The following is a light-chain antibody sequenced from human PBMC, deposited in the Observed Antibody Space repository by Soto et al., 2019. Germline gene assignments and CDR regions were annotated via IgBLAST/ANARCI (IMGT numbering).Light chain of an antibody. CDR1: SSDVGGSKN. CDR3: SSESSSGTRYV. Sequence: QSVLTQPASLSGSPGQSITVSCTGSSSDVGGSKNVSWDQQHPGKAPRLVSYEVRYRPSGVSNRFSVSKTRNTASLTVARLQAEDEADYYCSSESSSGTRYVFGTGTKVTVL. J-gene: IGLJ1*01. V-gene: IGLV2-14*01. CDR2: EVR.